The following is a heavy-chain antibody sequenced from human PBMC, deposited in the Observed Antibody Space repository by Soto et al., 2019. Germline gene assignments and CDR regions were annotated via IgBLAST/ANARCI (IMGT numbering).Heavy chain of an antibody. J-gene: IGHJ6*03. CDR1: GDSISISSHY. V-gene: IGHV4-39*01. CDR3: ARITILGVLTYYMGV. D-gene: IGHD3-3*01. Sequence: QVQLQESGPGLVKPSETLSLTCTVSGDSISISSHYWAWIRQPPGKGLEWIANIYYSGSTYYNPSLKSRLTISLDTSKNQFSLSLSSVTAADTAVYYCARITILGVLTYYMGVWGKGTTVTVSS. CDR2: IYYSGST.